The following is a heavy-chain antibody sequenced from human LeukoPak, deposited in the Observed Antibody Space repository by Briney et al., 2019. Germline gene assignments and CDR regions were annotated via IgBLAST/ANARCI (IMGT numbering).Heavy chain of an antibody. V-gene: IGHV3-21*01. CDR3: AREGDASGNNYYTDV. CDR2: ISSSSAYI. CDR1: GFTFINYS. D-gene: IGHD3-10*01. J-gene: IGHJ6*03. Sequence: GSLRLSCTASGFTFINYSMNWVRQAPGKGLEWVSSISSSSAYIYYADSVEGRFTISRDNAKNSLDLQMNSLRAEDTAVYYCAREGDASGNNYYTDVWGKGTTVTISS.